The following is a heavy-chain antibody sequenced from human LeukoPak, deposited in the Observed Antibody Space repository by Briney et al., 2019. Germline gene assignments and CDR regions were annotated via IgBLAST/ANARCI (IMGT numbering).Heavy chain of an antibody. CDR1: GFTFSSYG. Sequence: QPGGSLRLSCAASGFTFSSYGMHWVRQAPGKGLVWVSRINSDGGSTSYADSVKGRFTISRDNAKNTLYLQMNSLRAEDTAVYYCARRIQGMAPYYFDYWGQGTLVTVSS. J-gene: IGHJ4*02. D-gene: IGHD5-24*01. CDR2: INSDGGST. V-gene: IGHV3-74*01. CDR3: ARRIQGMAPYYFDY.